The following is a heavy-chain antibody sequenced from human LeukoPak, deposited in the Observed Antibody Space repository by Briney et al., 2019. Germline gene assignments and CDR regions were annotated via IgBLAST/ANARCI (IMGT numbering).Heavy chain of an antibody. CDR2: IKQDGSEK. J-gene: IGHJ4*02. Sequence: PGGSLRLSCAASGFTFSSYWMSWVRQAPGKGLEWVANIKQDGSEKYYVDSVKGRFTISRDNAKNSLYLQMNSQRAEDTAVYYSENDPNNYDSSGYYYDYWGQGILVTVSS. D-gene: IGHD3-22*01. V-gene: IGHV3-7*01. CDR1: GFTFSSYW. CDR3: ENDPNNYDSSGYYYDY.